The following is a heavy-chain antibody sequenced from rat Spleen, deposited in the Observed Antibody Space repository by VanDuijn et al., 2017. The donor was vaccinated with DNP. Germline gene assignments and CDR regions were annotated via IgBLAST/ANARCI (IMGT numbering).Heavy chain of an antibody. J-gene: IGHJ2*01. CDR2: MSPTTRSS. CDR1: GFSFRDYD. Sequence: EVQLVESGGGLVQPGRSLQLSCVASGFSFRDYDMAWVRQAPSKGLEWVACMSPTTRSSYYRDSVRGRFTVSRDDSTSTLYLQMDSLRSEDTATYYCTRGGTYYFDYWGQGVLVTVSS. V-gene: IGHV5-27*01. D-gene: IGHD4-3*01. CDR3: TRGGTYYFDY.